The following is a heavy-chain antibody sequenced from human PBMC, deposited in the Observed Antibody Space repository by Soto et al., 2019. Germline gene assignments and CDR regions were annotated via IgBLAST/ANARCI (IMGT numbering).Heavy chain of an antibody. CDR1: GFTFSSYA. CDR3: ARGALCGGDCPGYFQH. CDR2: ISYDGSNK. D-gene: IGHD2-21*02. Sequence: QVQLVESGGGVVQPGRSLRLSCAASGFTFSSYAMHWVRQAPGKGLEWVAVISYDGSNKYYADSVKGRFTISRDNSKNTLYLQMNSLGAEDTAVYYCARGALCGGDCPGYFQHWGQGTLVTVSS. J-gene: IGHJ1*01. V-gene: IGHV3-30-3*01.